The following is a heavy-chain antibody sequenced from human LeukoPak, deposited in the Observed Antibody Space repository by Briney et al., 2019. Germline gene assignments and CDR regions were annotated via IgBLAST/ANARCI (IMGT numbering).Heavy chain of an antibody. CDR1: GYTFTGCY. V-gene: IGHV1-2*02. CDR2: IDPNSGGT. Sequence: ASVKVSCKASGYTFTGCYIHWVRQAPGQGLDWMGWIDPNSGGTKYAQNFQGRVTITAGRSTTTAYMELSSLRSEDTAVYYCARVPQGSSWPYYFDYWGQGTLVTVSS. CDR3: ARVPQGSSWPYYFDY. J-gene: IGHJ4*02. D-gene: IGHD6-13*01.